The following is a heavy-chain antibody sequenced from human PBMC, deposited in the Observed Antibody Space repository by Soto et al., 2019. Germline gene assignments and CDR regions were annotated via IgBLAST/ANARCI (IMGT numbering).Heavy chain of an antibody. CDR3: AKPPDRSTSCYFCALDI. D-gene: IGHD2-2*01. J-gene: IGHJ3*02. Sequence: PGGSLRLSCAASGCTFSSYAMSWVRQAPGKGLEWVSAISGSGGSTYYADSVKGRFTISRDNSKNTLYLQMSSLRAEDTAVYYCAKPPDRSTSCYFCALDIWGQGTMVTVSS. CDR2: ISGSGGST. V-gene: IGHV3-23*01. CDR1: GCTFSSYA.